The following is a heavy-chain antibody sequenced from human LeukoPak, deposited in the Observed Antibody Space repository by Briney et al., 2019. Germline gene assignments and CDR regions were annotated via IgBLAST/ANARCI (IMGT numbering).Heavy chain of an antibody. D-gene: IGHD2-15*01. CDR2: IIPIFGIA. Sequence: GASVKVSCKASGGTFSSYAISWVRQAPGQGLEWMGRIIPIFGIANYAQKFQGRVTITADKSTSTAYMELSSLRSEDTAVYYCAREGCSGGSCYSDWAYWGQGTLVTVSS. CDR1: GGTFSSYA. CDR3: AREGCSGGSCYSDWAY. V-gene: IGHV1-69*04. J-gene: IGHJ4*02.